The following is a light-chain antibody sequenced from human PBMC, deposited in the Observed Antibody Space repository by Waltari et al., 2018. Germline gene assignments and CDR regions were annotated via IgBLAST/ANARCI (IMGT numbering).Light chain of an antibody. V-gene: IGLV2-14*01. CDR1: DSDVGAYDF. J-gene: IGLJ1*01. CDR3: SSYTTSSAPGV. Sequence: QSALTQPASVSGSPGQSITISCSGTDSDVGAYDFVSWYQQHPGKAPHLIIYEVSTRPSGISNRFSASRSGNTASLTSSGLQAEDEADYYCSSYTTSSAPGVFGTGTRVTVL. CDR2: EVS.